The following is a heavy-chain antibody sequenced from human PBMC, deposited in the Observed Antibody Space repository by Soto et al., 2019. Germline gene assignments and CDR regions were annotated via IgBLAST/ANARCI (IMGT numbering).Heavy chain of an antibody. J-gene: IGHJ5*02. V-gene: IGHV1-2*02. CDR2: INPKNGDT. CDR3: AGGAGGCNIAAVLLDP. D-gene: IGHD3-3*02. CDR1: GYFFNDYH. Sequence: ASVKVSCKTSGYFFNDYHMHWVRKAPGQGLEWMGWINPKNGDTNYAQKFQDRVTMTRDTSISTVYIELSRLTSYDTAVYYCAGGAGGCNIAAVLLDPWGQGTLVTVSS.